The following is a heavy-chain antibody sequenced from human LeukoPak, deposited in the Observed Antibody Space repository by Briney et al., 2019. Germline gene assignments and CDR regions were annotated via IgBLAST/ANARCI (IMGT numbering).Heavy chain of an antibody. CDR1: GFTFSSYW. D-gene: IGHD3-10*01. J-gene: IGHJ4*02. CDR2: IKQDGSEK. V-gene: IGHV3-7*01. Sequence: GGSLRLSCAASGFTFSSYWMSWVRQAPGKGLEWVANIKQDGSEKYYVDSVKGRFTISRDNAKNSLYLQMNSLRAEDTAVYYCVRERYHGSGAPKYDYWGQGTLVTVSS. CDR3: VRERYHGSGAPKYDY.